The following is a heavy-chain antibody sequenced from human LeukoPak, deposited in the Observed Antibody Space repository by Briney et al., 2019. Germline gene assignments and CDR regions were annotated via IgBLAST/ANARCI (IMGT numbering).Heavy chain of an antibody. J-gene: IGHJ6*02. V-gene: IGHV3-30-3*01. CDR2: ISYDGSNK. CDR3: ARDSTATDWGMDV. CDR1: GFTFSSYA. D-gene: IGHD4-17*01. Sequence: GRSLRLSCAASGFTFSSYAMHWVRQAPGKGLEWVAVISYDGSNKYYADSVKGRFTISRDNSKNTLYLQMNSLRAEDTAVSYCARDSTATDWGMDVWGQGTTVTVSS.